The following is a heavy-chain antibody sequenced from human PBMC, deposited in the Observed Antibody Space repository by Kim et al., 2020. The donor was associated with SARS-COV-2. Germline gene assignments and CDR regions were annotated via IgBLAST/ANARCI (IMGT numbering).Heavy chain of an antibody. J-gene: IGHJ3*02. V-gene: IGHV3-23*01. D-gene: IGHD3-22*01. CDR2: ISGSGGST. CDR1: GFTFSSYA. Sequence: GGSLRLSCAASGFTFSSYAMSWVRQAPGKGLEWVSAISGSGGSTYYADSVKGRFTISRDNSKNTLYLQMNSLRAEDTAVYYCAKVLRVTMIVSDDAFDIWGQGTMVTVSS. CDR3: AKVLRVTMIVSDDAFDI.